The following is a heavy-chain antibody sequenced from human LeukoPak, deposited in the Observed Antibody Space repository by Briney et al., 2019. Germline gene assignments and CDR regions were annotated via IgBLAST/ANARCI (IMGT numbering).Heavy chain of an antibody. CDR1: GGSFSGYY. Sequence: PSETLSLTCAVYGGSFSGYYWSWIRQPPGKGLEWIGEINHSGSTNYNPSLKSRVTISVDTSKNQFSLKLSSVTAAGTAVYYCARGHLGGKYDFWSGYYQNWFDPWGQGTLVTASS. CDR2: INHSGST. CDR3: ARGHLGGKYDFWSGYYQNWFDP. J-gene: IGHJ5*02. D-gene: IGHD3-3*01. V-gene: IGHV4-34*01.